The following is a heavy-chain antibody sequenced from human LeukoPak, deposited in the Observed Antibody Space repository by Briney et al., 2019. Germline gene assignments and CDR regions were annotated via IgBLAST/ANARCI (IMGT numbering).Heavy chain of an antibody. J-gene: IGHJ4*02. CDR1: GYTFTSYG. V-gene: IGHV1-18*01. Sequence: ASVKVSCKASGYTFTSYGISWVRQAPGQGLEWMGWISAYNGNTNYAQKLQGRVTMTTDTSTSTAYMELRSLRSDDTPVYYCARERLDDYGDYVDYWGQGTLVTVSS. D-gene: IGHD4-17*01. CDR2: ISAYNGNT. CDR3: ARERLDDYGDYVDY.